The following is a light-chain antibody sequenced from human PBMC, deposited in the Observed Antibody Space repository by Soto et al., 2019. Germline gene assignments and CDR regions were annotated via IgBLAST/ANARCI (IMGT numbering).Light chain of an antibody. J-gene: IGKJ4*01. V-gene: IGKV3-15*01. CDR1: QGIGDT. Sequence: VVTQAGATLSVSTGDGAALSCRASQGIGDTLAWYQHKPGQTPRLLIYDTSTRATGVPTRFSGSRSGAEFTLTINSLQSEDFAVYYCQPYNNWPLTFGGGTKV. CDR2: DTS. CDR3: QPYNNWPLT.